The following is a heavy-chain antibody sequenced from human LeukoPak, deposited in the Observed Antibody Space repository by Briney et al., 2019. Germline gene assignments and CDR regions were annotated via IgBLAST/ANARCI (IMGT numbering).Heavy chain of an antibody. Sequence: GGSLRLSCAASGFTFSNSWMTWVRQAPGKGLEWVANIKQDGREKYYVDSVKGRFTISRDNAKNSLYLQMNSLRADDTAVYYCATWGGLGDYWGQGTLVTVSS. D-gene: IGHD3-16*01. CDR3: ATWGGLGDY. CDR2: IKQDGREK. V-gene: IGHV3-7*01. CDR1: GFTFSNSW. J-gene: IGHJ4*02.